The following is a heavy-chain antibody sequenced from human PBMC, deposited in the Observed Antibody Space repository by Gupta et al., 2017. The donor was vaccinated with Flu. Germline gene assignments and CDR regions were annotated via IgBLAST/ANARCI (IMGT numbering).Heavy chain of an antibody. V-gene: IGHV4-39*01. CDR3: ARRGPSEYSSGWGDY. J-gene: IGHJ4*02. CDR2: IYYSGST. D-gene: IGHD6-19*01. Sequence: QLQLQESGPGLVKPSETLSLTCTVSGGSISSSSYYWGWIRQPPGKGLEWIGSIYYSGSTYYNPSLKSRVTISVDTSKNQFSLKLSSVTAADTAVYYCARRGPSEYSSGWGDYWGQGTLVTVSS. CDR1: GGSISSSSYY.